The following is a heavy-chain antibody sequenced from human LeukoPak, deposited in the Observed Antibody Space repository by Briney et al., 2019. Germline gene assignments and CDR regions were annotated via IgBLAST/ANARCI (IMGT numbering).Heavy chain of an antibody. CDR3: ARGLVGGAPHDAFDI. V-gene: IGHV4-59*01. Sequence: SETLSLTCTVSGGSISSYYWSWIRQPPGKGLEWIGYIYYSGSTNYNPSLKSRVTISVDTSKNQFSLKLSSVTAADTAVYYCARGLVGGAPHDAFDIWGQGTMVTVSS. CDR2: IYYSGST. J-gene: IGHJ3*02. CDR1: GGSISSYY. D-gene: IGHD2-15*01.